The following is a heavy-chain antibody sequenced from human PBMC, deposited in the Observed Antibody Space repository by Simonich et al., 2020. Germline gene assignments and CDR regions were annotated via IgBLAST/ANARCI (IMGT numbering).Heavy chain of an antibody. CDR1: GFTFSCYW. D-gene: IGHD3-9*01. CDR2: LKQDGSEK. Sequence: EVQLVESGGGLVQPGGSLRLSCAASGFTFSCYWMSWVRQVTGQGLGWGANLKQDGSEKYSVDSVQGRCTISRDNAKTSLYLQMNSLRADDTAVYYCACLGTGDAFAIWGQGTMVTVSS. CDR3: ACLGTGDAFAI. V-gene: IGHV3-7*01. J-gene: IGHJ3*02.